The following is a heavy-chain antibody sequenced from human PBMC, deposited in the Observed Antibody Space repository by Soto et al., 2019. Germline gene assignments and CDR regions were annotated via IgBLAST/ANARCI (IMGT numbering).Heavy chain of an antibody. J-gene: IGHJ4*02. CDR3: ARDGSHYDVDY. CDR2: IWNDGSTT. V-gene: IGHV3-33*01. Sequence: LVESGGGVAQPGRSLRLSCATSGFSFTPSGMHWVRQAPGKGLEWVGMIWNDGSTTHYADSVKGRFTISRDNSKNTLCLQMNSLRDDDTALYYCARDGSHYDVDYWGQGTLVTVSS. CDR1: GFSFTPSG. D-gene: IGHD4-4*01.